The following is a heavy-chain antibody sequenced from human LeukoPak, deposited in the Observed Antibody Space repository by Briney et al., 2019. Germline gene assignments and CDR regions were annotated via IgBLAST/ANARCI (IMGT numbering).Heavy chain of an antibody. Sequence: GSLRLSCAASGFTFSSYSMNWVRQAPGKGLEWVSSISSSSSNIYYADSVKGRFTISRDNAKNSLYLQMNSLRAEDTAVYYCARDRDGYNYFDYWGQGTLVTVSS. CDR2: ISSSSSNI. CDR3: ARDRDGYNYFDY. CDR1: GFTFSSYS. V-gene: IGHV3-21*01. D-gene: IGHD5-24*01. J-gene: IGHJ4*02.